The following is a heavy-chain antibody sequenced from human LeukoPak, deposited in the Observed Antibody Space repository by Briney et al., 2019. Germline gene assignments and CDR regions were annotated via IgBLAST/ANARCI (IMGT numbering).Heavy chain of an antibody. D-gene: IGHD3-3*01. J-gene: IGHJ4*02. CDR3: ARGRGDFWSGYYEPYFDY. Sequence: SETLSLICAVYGGSFSGYYWSWIRQPPGKGLEWIGEINHSGSTNYNPSLKSRVTISVDTSKNQFSLKLSSVTAADTAVYYCARGRGDFWSGYYEPYFDYWGQGTLVTVSS. CDR1: GGSFSGYY. CDR2: INHSGST. V-gene: IGHV4-34*01.